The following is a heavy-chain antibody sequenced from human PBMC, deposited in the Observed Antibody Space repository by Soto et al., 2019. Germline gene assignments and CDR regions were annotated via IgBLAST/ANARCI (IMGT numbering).Heavy chain of an antibody. CDR2: IYYSGRT. D-gene: IGHD6-13*01. J-gene: IGHJ4*02. CDR1: GGSISSYY. V-gene: IGHV4-59*08. Sequence: QVQLQESGPGLVKPSETLSLTCTVSGGSISSYYWSWIRQPPGKGLEWIGYIYYSGRTNYNPSLKSRVTISVDTSKNQFSLKLSSVTAADTAVYYCARQEYSSSPPHYWGQGTLVTVSS. CDR3: ARQEYSSSPPHY.